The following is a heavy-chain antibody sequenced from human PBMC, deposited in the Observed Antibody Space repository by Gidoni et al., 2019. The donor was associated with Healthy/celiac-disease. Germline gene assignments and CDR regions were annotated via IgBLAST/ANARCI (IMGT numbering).Heavy chain of an antibody. V-gene: IGHV5-51*01. D-gene: IGHD6-19*01. CDR3: ARHLRIAVAGTLRYDAFDI. CDR2: IYPGDSDT. Sequence: EVQLVQSGAEVKKPGESLKISCKGSGYSITSYWIGWVRQMPGKGLEWMGIIYPGDSDTRYSPSFQGQVTISADKSISTAYLQWSSLKASDTAMYYCARHLRIAVAGTLRYDAFDIWGQGTMVTVSS. J-gene: IGHJ3*02. CDR1: GYSITSYW.